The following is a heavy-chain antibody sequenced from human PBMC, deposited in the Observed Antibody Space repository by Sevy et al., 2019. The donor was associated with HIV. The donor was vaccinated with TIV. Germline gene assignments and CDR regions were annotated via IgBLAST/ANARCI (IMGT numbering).Heavy chain of an antibody. CDR2: IYHSGST. J-gene: IGHJ3*02. CDR1: GGSISGYY. Sequence: SETLSLTCTVSGGSISGYYWSWIRQPPGKGLECIGYIYHSGSTNYNPSLKSRVTMSVDTSKNQFSLNLRSVTAADTAVYYCAREMASTIGDVFDICGQGTMVTVSS. CDR3: AREMASTIGDVFDI. D-gene: IGHD3-3*01. V-gene: IGHV4-59*08.